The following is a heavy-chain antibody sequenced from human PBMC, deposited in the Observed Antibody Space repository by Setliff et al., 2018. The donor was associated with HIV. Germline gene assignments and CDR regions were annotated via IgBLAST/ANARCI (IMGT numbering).Heavy chain of an antibody. J-gene: IGHJ1*01. D-gene: IGHD3-10*02. Sequence: SETLSLTCTVSGGSLSSYYWSWIRQPAGKGLEWIGRIYSSGSTNHNPSLKSRLTMSVDTPKNQFSLKLTSVTAADTAVYYCARSGSYVGPIQHWGQGTLVTVSS. CDR1: GGSLSSYY. CDR2: IYSSGST. V-gene: IGHV4-4*07. CDR3: ARSGSYVGPIQH.